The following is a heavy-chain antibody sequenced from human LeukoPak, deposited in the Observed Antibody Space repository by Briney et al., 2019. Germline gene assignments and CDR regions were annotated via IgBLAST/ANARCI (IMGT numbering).Heavy chain of an antibody. CDR1: GGSISSSSYY. D-gene: IGHD2-15*01. CDR3: ARDTPYYCSGGSCYFDY. J-gene: IGHJ4*02. V-gene: IGHV4-39*07. CDR2: IYYSGST. Sequence: SETLSLTCTVSGGSISSSSYYWGWIRQPPGKGLEWIGSIYYSGSTYYNPSLKSRVTISVDTSKNQFSLKLSSVTAADTAVYYCARDTPYYCSGGSCYFDYWGQGTLVTVSS.